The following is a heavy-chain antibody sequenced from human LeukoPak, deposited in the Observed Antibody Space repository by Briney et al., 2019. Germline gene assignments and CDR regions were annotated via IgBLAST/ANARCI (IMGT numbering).Heavy chain of an antibody. V-gene: IGHV1-18*01. CDR2: ISAYNGNT. Sequence: ASVKISCKASGYTFTNYGISWVRQAPGQGLELMGWISAYNGNTNYAQKLQGRVTMTTDTSTSTAFMELRSLRSDDTAVYYCARVVSGWYGRGMDYWGQGTLVTVSS. J-gene: IGHJ4*02. CDR3: ARVVSGWYGRGMDY. D-gene: IGHD6-19*01. CDR1: GYTFTNYG.